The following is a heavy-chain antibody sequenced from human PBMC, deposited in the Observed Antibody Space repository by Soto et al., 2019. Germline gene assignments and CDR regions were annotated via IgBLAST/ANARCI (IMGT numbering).Heavy chain of an antibody. Sequence: QVHLVQSGAEVKKPGSSVKVSCKASGGNFRSNAISWVRQAPGQGLEWMGGIIPIFGAANYPQKFQGRARITADESTTTAYMELSSLRSDDTAVYYCATPQASSSSSAIGYYYSGLDVWGQGTSVIVSS. CDR3: ATPQASSSSSAIGYYYSGLDV. J-gene: IGHJ6*02. CDR1: GGNFRSNA. CDR2: IIPIFGAA. V-gene: IGHV1-69*01. D-gene: IGHD6-6*01.